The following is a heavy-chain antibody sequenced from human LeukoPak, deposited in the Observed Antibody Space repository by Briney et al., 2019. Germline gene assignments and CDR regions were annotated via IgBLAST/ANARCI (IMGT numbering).Heavy chain of an antibody. D-gene: IGHD7-27*01. Sequence: GASVKVSCKASGYTFTSYYMHWVRQAPGQGLEWLGIINTSGGSTSYAQKFQGRVTLTRDTSTSTVYMELYSLRSEDTAVYYCARRSTGDLDYWGQGTLVTVSS. CDR3: ARRSTGDLDY. CDR2: INTSGGST. V-gene: IGHV1-46*01. J-gene: IGHJ4*02. CDR1: GYTFTSYY.